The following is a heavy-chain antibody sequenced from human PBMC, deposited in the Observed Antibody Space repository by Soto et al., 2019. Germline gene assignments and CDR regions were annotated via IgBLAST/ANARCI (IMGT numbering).Heavy chain of an antibody. D-gene: IGHD3-9*01. J-gene: IGHJ2*01. Sequence: QVQLQESGPGLVKPSETLSLTCTVSGGSISSYYWSWIRQPPGKGLEWIGYIYYSGSTNYNPSLKSRVTISVDTSKNPCSLKLSSVTAADTAVYYCARPRYFDPIWYFDLWGRGTLVTVSS. CDR1: GGSISSYY. CDR3: ARPRYFDPIWYFDL. CDR2: IYYSGST. V-gene: IGHV4-59*08.